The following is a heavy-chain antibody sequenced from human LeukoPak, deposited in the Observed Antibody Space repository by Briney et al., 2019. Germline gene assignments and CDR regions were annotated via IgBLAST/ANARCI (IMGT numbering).Heavy chain of an antibody. CDR2: ISSSGSTI. Sequence: GGSLRLSCAASGFTFSDYEMNWVRQAPGKGLEWVSYISSSGSTIYYADSVKGRFTISRDNAKNSLYLQINSLRAEDTAVYYCARLYSSSSGKAFDIWGQGTMVTVSS. CDR3: ARLYSSSSGKAFDI. J-gene: IGHJ3*02. V-gene: IGHV3-48*03. CDR1: GFTFSDYE. D-gene: IGHD6-6*01.